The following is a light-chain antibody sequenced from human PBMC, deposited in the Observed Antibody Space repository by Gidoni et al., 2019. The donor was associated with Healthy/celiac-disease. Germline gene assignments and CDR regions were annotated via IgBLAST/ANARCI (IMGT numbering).Light chain of an antibody. V-gene: IGKV4-1*01. Sequence: DIVMTQSPDSLAVSLGERATINCKSSQSVLYSSNNKTYLAWYQQKPGQTPKLLIYWASTRESGVPDRFSGSGSGTDFTLTISSLQAEDVAVYYCQQYYSTPPTFXQXTKVEIK. CDR2: WAS. J-gene: IGKJ1*01. CDR1: QSVLYSSNNKTY. CDR3: QQYYSTPPT.